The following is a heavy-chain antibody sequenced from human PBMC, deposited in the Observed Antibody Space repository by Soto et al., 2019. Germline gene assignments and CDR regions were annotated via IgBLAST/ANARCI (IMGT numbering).Heavy chain of an antibody. CDR3: AKCSGCNDDVFAI. CDR2: ISGSGGST. J-gene: IGHJ3*02. CDR1: GFTSSSYA. V-gene: IGHV3-23*01. D-gene: IGHD1-1*01. Sequence: GGDLRLSCAASGFTSSSYAMRWVRQAPEKGLEWVSAISGSGGSTYYADSVKGRFTISRDNSKNTLYLQMNSLRAEDTAVYYCAKCSGCNDDVFAIWGRGTIVLVSS.